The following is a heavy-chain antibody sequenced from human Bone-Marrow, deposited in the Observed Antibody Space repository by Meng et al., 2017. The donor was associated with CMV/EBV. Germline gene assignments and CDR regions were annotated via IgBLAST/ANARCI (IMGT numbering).Heavy chain of an antibody. Sequence: SVKVSCKASGGTFSSYAISWVRQGPGQGLEWMGGIIPIFGTANYAHKFQGRVTITTDESTSTAYMELSSLRSEDTAVYYCARVLRGIAVAGSDYWGQGTLVTVSS. CDR2: IIPIFGTA. D-gene: IGHD6-19*01. CDR1: GGTFSSYA. V-gene: IGHV1-69*05. CDR3: ARVLRGIAVAGSDY. J-gene: IGHJ4*02.